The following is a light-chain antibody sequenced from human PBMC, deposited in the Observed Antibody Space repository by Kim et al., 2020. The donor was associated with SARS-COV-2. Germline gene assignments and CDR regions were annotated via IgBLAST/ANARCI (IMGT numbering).Light chain of an antibody. CDR2: DAS. CDR3: QQRSSWPPT. CDR1: HSSGNS. V-gene: IGKV3-11*01. J-gene: IGKJ5*01. Sequence: LSPGERATLSCRARHSSGNSLAWYQQKPGQTPRLLIHDASNGATDIPARFSGSGSGTDFTLTISSLEPEDFAVYFCQQRSSWPPTFGQGTRLEIK.